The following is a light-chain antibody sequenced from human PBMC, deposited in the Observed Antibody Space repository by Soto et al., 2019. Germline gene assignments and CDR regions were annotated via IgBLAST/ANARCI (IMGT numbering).Light chain of an antibody. CDR2: GES. CDR3: QQKNQRPTP. J-gene: IGKJ5*01. Sequence: EVVMTQSPANLFLSPGAGATLSCWASQPVSDQLDWYPKTPGPAPRVRIYGESARALGIPARFSGSVSGTDSSPTVTSLQPEEVPTYVCQQKNQRPTPFGGGTRL. CDR1: QPVSDQ. V-gene: IGKV3-15*01.